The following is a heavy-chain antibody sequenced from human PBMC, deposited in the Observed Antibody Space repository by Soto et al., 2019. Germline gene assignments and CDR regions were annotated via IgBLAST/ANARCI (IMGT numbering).Heavy chain of an antibody. J-gene: IGHJ4*02. V-gene: IGHV3-7*01. CDR3: ARDSGYSYGPLDY. D-gene: IGHD5-18*01. Sequence: GGSLRLSXVASGFTFSSYWMSWARQAPGKGLEWVANIKQDGSHKYYVPSVKGRFTISRDNAKNSLYLQMNSLRAEDTAVYYCARDSGYSYGPLDYWGQGTLVTVS. CDR1: GFTFSSYW. CDR2: IKQDGSHK.